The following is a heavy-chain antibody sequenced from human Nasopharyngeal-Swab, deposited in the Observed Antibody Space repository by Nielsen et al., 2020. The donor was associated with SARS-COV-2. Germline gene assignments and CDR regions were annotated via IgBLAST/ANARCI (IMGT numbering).Heavy chain of an antibody. CDR2: IYYSGST. J-gene: IGHJ5*02. CDR3: ARIELRYFDGVVSNVWFDP. V-gene: IGHV4-59*01. Sequence: SETLSLTCAVYGGSFSSYYWTWIRQPPGKGLEWIGYIYYSGSTNYNHSLKSRVTISVDTSKNQFSLRLSSLTAADTAVYYCARIELRYFDGVVSNVWFDPWGQGTLVTVSS. D-gene: IGHD3-9*01. CDR1: GGSFSSYY.